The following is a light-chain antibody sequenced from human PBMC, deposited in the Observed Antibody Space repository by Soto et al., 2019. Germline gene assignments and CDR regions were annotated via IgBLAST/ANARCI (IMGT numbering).Light chain of an antibody. CDR3: SLYTSENTYV. Sequence: QSALTQPPSVSGAPGQSVTISCTGTSTDFVSYNRVSWYQQPPGTAPKLIIYEASNRPSGVPDRFSGSKSGNTASLTISGLHAEDEADYYCSLYTSENTYVFGTGTKLTVL. J-gene: IGLJ1*01. CDR1: STDFVSYNR. V-gene: IGLV2-18*01. CDR2: EAS.